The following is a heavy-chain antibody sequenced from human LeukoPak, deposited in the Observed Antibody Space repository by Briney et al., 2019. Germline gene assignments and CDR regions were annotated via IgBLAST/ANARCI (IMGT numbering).Heavy chain of an antibody. J-gene: IGHJ4*02. CDR3: VASSWAYYFDY. V-gene: IGHV3-48*03. Sequence: GGSLRLSCAASGFTFSSYEMNWVRQAPGKGLEWVSNISSSGSTIYYADSVKGRFTISRDNAKNSQYLQMNSLRVEDTAVYYCVASSWAYYFDYWGQGTLVTVSS. CDR2: ISSSGSTI. CDR1: GFTFSSYE. D-gene: IGHD6-13*01.